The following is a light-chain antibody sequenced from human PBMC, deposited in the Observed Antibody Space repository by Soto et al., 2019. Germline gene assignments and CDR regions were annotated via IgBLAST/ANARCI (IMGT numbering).Light chain of an antibody. CDR1: QSVGNF. Sequence: EVVLTQSPATLSLSPGERATLSCRASQSVGNFLAWYQQKPGQAPRLLIYDAPNRATGIPARFSGSGSGTDFTLTISSLEPEDFAVYYCQHRAWPWTFGRGTKVEIK. CDR3: QHRAWPWT. V-gene: IGKV3-11*01. CDR2: DAP. J-gene: IGKJ1*01.